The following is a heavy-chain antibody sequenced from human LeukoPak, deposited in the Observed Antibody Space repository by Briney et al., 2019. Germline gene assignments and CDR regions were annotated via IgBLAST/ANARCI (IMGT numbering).Heavy chain of an antibody. CDR3: ARDKGSCSSTSCSPNYYMDD. Sequence: SETLSLTCTVSGGSISSYYWSWIRQPAGKGLEWSGRIYTSGSTNYNPSLKSRVTMSVDTSKNQFSLKLSSVTAADTAVYYCARDKGSCSSTSCSPNYYMDDWGKGTTVTVSS. CDR2: IYTSGST. CDR1: GGSISSYY. V-gene: IGHV4-4*07. J-gene: IGHJ6*03. D-gene: IGHD2-2*01.